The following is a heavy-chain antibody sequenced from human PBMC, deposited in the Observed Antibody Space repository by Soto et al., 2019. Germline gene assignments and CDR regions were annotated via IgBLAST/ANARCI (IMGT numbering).Heavy chain of an antibody. D-gene: IGHD1-7*01. V-gene: IGHV6-1*01. CDR2: TYYRSKWYN. J-gene: IGHJ5*02. CDR3: ARVFGKLELVPWFDP. Sequence: PSQTHSLTCAISADSFSSNSAAWHWIRQSPSRGLEWLGRTYYRSKWYNDYAVSVKSRITINPDTSKNQFSLQLNSVTPEDTAVYYCARVFGKLELVPWFDPWGQGTLV. CDR1: ADSFSSNSAA.